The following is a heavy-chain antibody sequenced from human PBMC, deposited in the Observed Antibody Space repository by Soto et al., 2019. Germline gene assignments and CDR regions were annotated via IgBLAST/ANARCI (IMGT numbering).Heavy chain of an antibody. J-gene: IGHJ4*02. V-gene: IGHV5-10-1*01. Sequence: GESLKISCKGSVYSFSIYWNSWVGQMPGKDLEWMGRIDPSDSYTNYSPSFQGHVTISADKSISTAYLQWSSLKASDTAMYYCARHLNSGYDSCDYWGQGTLVTVSS. CDR2: IDPSDSYT. CDR3: ARHLNSGYDSCDY. CDR1: VYSFSIYW. D-gene: IGHD5-12*01.